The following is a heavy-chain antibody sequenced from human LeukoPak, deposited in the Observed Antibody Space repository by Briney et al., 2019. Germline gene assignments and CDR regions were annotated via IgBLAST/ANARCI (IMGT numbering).Heavy chain of an antibody. D-gene: IGHD1-26*01. CDR2: IDPGETYT. J-gene: IGHJ4*02. Sequence: ASVKVSCKASGYTFTTYYMHWVRQAPGQGLEWMGRIDPGETYTHFAQKFQGRVTMTRNTSISTAYMELSSLRSEDTAVYYCARGGVGAWVNYWGQETLVTVSS. V-gene: IGHV1-46*01. CDR1: GYTFTTYY. CDR3: ARGGVGAWVNY.